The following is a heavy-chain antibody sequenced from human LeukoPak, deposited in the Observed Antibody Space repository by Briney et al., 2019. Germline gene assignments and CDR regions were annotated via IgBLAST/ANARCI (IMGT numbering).Heavy chain of an antibody. CDR2: ISGSGGST. CDR3: TKDREGYTAMVVGMDV. D-gene: IGHD5-18*01. V-gene: IGHV3-23*01. J-gene: IGHJ6*02. CDR1: GFTFSSYA. Sequence: GGSLRLSCAASGFTFSSYAMSWVRQAPGKGLEWVSAISGSGGSTYYADSVKGRFTISRDNSKNTLYLQMNSLRAEDTAVYYCTKDREGYTAMVVGMDVWGQGTTVTVS.